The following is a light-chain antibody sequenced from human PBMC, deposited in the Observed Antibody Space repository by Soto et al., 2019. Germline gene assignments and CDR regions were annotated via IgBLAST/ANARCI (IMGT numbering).Light chain of an antibody. CDR3: QSYDSSLSGFYV. CDR2: GNS. Sequence: QSALTQPPSVSGAPGQRVTISCTGSSSNIGADYDVHWYQQLPGTAPKLLIHGNSNRPSGVPDRFSGSKSGTSASLAITGLQAEDEADYYCQSYDSSLSGFYVFGTGTRVTVL. V-gene: IGLV1-40*01. CDR1: SSNIGADYD. J-gene: IGLJ1*01.